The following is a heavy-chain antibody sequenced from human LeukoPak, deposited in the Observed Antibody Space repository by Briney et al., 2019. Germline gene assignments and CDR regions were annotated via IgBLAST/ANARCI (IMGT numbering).Heavy chain of an antibody. CDR1: GGSISSSNW. CDR3: ARSRGSVFSGYAIDY. D-gene: IGHD3-22*01. V-gene: IGHV4-4*02. Sequence: SGTLSLTCAVSGGSISSSNWWSWVRQPPGKGLEWIGEIYHSGSTNYNPSLKSRVTISVDKSKNQFSLKLSSATAADTAVYYCARSRGSVFSGYAIDYWGQGTLVTVSS. CDR2: IYHSGST. J-gene: IGHJ4*02.